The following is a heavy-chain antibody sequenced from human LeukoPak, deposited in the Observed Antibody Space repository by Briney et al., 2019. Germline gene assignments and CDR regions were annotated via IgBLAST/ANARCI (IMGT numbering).Heavy chain of an antibody. CDR2: ISSSSSTI. CDR1: GFTFSSYS. V-gene: IGHV3-48*01. CDR3: AKENYDSSGYLDY. Sequence: GGSLRLSCAASGFTFSSYSMNWVRQAPGKGLEWVSYISSSSSTIYYADSVKGRFTISRDNAKNSLYLQMNSLRAEDTAVYYCAKENYDSSGYLDYWGQGTLVTVSS. J-gene: IGHJ4*02. D-gene: IGHD3-22*01.